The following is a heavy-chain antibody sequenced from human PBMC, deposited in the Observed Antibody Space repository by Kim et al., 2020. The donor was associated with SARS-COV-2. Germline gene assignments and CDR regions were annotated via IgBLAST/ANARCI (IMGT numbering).Heavy chain of an antibody. D-gene: IGHD3-22*01. CDR3: AKTGYDSSGYYPPFDY. CDR2: ISGSGGST. Sequence: GGSLRLSCAASGFTFSSYAMSWVRQAPGKGLEWVSAISGSGGSTYYADSVKGRFTISRDNSKNTLYLQMNSLRAEDTAVYYCAKTGYDSSGYYPPFDYWGQGTLVTVSS. J-gene: IGHJ4*02. CDR1: GFTFSSYA. V-gene: IGHV3-23*01.